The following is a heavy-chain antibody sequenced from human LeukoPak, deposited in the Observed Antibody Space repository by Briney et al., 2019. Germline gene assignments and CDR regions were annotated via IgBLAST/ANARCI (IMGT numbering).Heavy chain of an antibody. J-gene: IGHJ4*02. CDR1: GVIFNQYW. Sequence: GGSLRLSCAASGVIFNQYWMSWVRQAPGRGLEWVANIDQDGSEKHYVDSVKGRFTTSRDNARNSLYLQMNSLRAEDTAVYYCARGRFSYDNTGYSSFYYWGQGTLVTVSS. CDR2: IDQDGSEK. D-gene: IGHD3-22*01. V-gene: IGHV3-7*01. CDR3: ARGRFSYDNTGYSSFYY.